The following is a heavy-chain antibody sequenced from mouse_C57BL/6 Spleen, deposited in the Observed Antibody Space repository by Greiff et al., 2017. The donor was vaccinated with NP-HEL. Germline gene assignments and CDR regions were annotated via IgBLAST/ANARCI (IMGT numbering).Heavy chain of an antibody. CDR2: ISSGGSYT. CDR3: ARHNYGYYWFAY. D-gene: IGHD2-3*01. J-gene: IGHJ3*01. Sequence: EVMLVESGGDLVKPGGSLKLSCAASGFTFSSYGMSWVRQTPDKRLEWVATISSGGSYTYYPDSVKGRFTISRDNAKNTLYLQMISLKSEDTARYDCARHNYGYYWFAYWGQGTLVTVSA. CDR1: GFTFSSYG. V-gene: IGHV5-6*02.